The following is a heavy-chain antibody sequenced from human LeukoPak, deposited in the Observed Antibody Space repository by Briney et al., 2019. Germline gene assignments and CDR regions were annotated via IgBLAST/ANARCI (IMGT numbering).Heavy chain of an antibody. J-gene: IGHJ4*02. D-gene: IGHD5-18*01. V-gene: IGHV5-51*01. Sequence: GESLKISCKGSGYSFTSYWIGWARQMPGKGLEWMGIIYPGDSDTRYSPSFQGQVTISADRSISTAYLQWSSLKASDTAMYYCACLDTAMVTILFDYWGQGTLVTVSS. CDR2: IYPGDSDT. CDR3: ACLDTAMVTILFDY. CDR1: GYSFTSYW.